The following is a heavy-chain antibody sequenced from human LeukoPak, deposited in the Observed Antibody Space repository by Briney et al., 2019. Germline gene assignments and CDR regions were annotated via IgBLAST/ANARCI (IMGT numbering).Heavy chain of an antibody. CDR2: ISYDGSNK. Sequence: PGGSLRLSCAASGFTFSSYAMHWVRQAPGKGLEWVAVISYDGSNKYYADSVKGRFTISRDNSKNTLYLQMNSLRVEDTAVYHCAKDAGYYYYMDVWGKGTTVTVSS. J-gene: IGHJ6*03. D-gene: IGHD6-13*01. CDR3: AKDAGYYYYMDV. CDR1: GFTFSSYA. V-gene: IGHV3-30-3*01.